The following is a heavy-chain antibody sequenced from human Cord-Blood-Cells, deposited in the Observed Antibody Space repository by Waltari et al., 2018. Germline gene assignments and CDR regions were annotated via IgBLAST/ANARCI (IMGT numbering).Heavy chain of an antibody. J-gene: IGHJ6*02. CDR2: IYYSGST. D-gene: IGHD6-13*01. CDR1: GGSIRSGVYY. Sequence: QVQLQASGPGLVKPSQTLSRTFPVSGGSIRSGVYYCRWFRLPPGNGRAWLGYIYYSGSTYYNPSLKSRVTISVDTSKNQFSLKLSSVTAADTAVYYGARGRIAAAGTSRDDYYYYYGMDVWGQGTTVTVSS. CDR3: ARGRIAAAGTSRDDYYYYYGMDV. V-gene: IGHV4-30-4*01.